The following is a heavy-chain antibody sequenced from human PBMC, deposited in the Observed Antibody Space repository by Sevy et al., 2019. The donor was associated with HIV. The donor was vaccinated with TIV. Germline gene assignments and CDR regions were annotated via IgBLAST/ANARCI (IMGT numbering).Heavy chain of an antibody. CDR3: ASPSHIVVVPAAMESDY. CDR1: GFTFSDYY. CDR2: ISSSGSTI. J-gene: IGHJ4*02. Sequence: GGSLRLSCAASGFTFSDYYMSWIRQAPGKGLEWVSYISSSGSTIYYADSVKGRFTISRDNAKNSLYLQMNSLRAEDTAVYYCASPSHIVVVPAAMESDYWGQGTLVTVSS. D-gene: IGHD2-2*01. V-gene: IGHV3-11*01.